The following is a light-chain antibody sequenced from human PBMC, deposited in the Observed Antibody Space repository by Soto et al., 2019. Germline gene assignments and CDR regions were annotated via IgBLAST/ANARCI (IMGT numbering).Light chain of an antibody. J-gene: IGLJ1*01. CDR2: EAS. Sequence: QSVLTQPPSVSGSPGQSVTISCTGTITDFVSYNRVSWYQQPPGTAPKLIIYEASNRPSGVPDRFSGSKSGNTASLTISGLQAAEEADYYCSLYTSENTYVFGTGTKFTVL. CDR1: ITDFVSYNR. V-gene: IGLV2-18*01. CDR3: SLYTSENTYV.